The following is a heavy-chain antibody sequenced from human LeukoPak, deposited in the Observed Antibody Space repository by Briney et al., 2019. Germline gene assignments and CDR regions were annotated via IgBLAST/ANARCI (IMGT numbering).Heavy chain of an antibody. CDR3: AKVPWTATAD. CDR1: GFTFSSFN. CDR2: INISGSRT. V-gene: IGHV3-23*01. J-gene: IGHJ4*02. Sequence: GGSLRLSCAAAGFTFSSFNMNWVRQAPGKGLEWVAGINISGSRTYYADSVKGRFSISRDNLKNTLYLQVNSLRAEDTAVYYCAKVPWTATADWGQGTLVTVSS. D-gene: IGHD5-12*01.